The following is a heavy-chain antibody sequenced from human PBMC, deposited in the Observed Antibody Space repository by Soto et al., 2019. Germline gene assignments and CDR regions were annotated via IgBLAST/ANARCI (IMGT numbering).Heavy chain of an antibody. CDR1: GGTFSSYA. D-gene: IGHD4-4*01. V-gene: IGHV1-69*12. J-gene: IGHJ5*02. CDR2: IMPIFGTA. Sequence: QVQLVQSGAEVKKPGSSVKVSCKASGGTFSSYAISWVRQAPGQGLERMGGIMPIFGTANYAQKFQGRVTITADESTSTAYMELRSVRSEDTAVYYCAIAPEGYTKRPIWFDPWGQGTLVTVSS. CDR3: AIAPEGYTKRPIWFDP.